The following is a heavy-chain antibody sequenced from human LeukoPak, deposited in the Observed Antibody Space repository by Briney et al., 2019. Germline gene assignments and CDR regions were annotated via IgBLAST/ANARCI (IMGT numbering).Heavy chain of an antibody. CDR3: AKDLRPYGQWEPDY. J-gene: IGHJ4*02. CDR2: ISGNGGST. CDR1: GFTFSSYA. D-gene: IGHD1-26*01. Sequence: GGSLRLSCAASGFTFSSYAMSWVRQAPGKGLEWVSAISGNGGSTYYADSVKGRFTISRDNSKNTLYLQMNSLRAEDTAVYYCAKDLRPYGQWEPDYWGQGTLVTVSS. V-gene: IGHV3-23*01.